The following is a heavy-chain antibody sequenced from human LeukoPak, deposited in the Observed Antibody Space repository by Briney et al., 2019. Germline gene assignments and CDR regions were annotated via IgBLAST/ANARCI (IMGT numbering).Heavy chain of an antibody. J-gene: IGHJ4*02. Sequence: SETLSLTCAVSGVSISSGGYSWSWIRQPPGKGLEWIGYIYHSGSTYYNPSLKSRVTISVDRSKNQFSLKLSSVTAADTAVYYCARAYYYDSSGQFDYWGQGTLVTVSS. CDR2: IYHSGST. V-gene: IGHV4-30-2*01. D-gene: IGHD3-22*01. CDR3: ARAYYYDSSGQFDY. CDR1: GVSISSGGYS.